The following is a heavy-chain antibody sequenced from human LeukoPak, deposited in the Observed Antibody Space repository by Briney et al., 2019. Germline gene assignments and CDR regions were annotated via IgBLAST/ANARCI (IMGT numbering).Heavy chain of an antibody. CDR2: IIPIFGTA. D-gene: IGHD3-22*01. CDR3: ARDGYDSSGLFDY. V-gene: IGHV1-69*13. CDR1: GGTFSSYA. J-gene: IGHJ4*02. Sequence: GASVKVSCKASGGTFSSYAISWVRQAPGQGLECMGGIIPIFGTANYAQKFQGRVTITADESTSTAYMELSSLRSEDTAVYYCARDGYDSSGLFDYWGQGTLVTVSS.